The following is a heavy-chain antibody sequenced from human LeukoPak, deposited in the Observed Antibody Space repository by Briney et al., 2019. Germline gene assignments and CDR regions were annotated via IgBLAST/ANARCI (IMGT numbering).Heavy chain of an antibody. J-gene: IGHJ4*02. CDR2: ISWNSGSI. CDR3: AKDTDYQGIDY. V-gene: IGHV3-9*01. D-gene: IGHD4-11*01. Sequence: GRSLRLSCAASGFTFDDYAMHWVRQAPGRGLEWVSGISWNSGSIDYADSVKGRFTISRDNAKNSLYLQMNSLRAEDTALYYCAKDTDYQGIDYWGQGTLVTVSS. CDR1: GFTFDDYA.